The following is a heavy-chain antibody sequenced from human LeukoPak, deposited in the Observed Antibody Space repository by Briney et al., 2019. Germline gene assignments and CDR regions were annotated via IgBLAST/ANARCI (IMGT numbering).Heavy chain of an antibody. V-gene: IGHV4-39*01. CDR1: GGSISSSSYY. CDR3: ARRRPSHYFDY. Sequence: PSETLSLTCTVSGGSISSSSYYWGWIRQPPGKGLEWIGGIYYSGSTYYNPPLKSRVTISVDTSKDQFSLKLSSVTAADTAVYYCARRRPSHYFDYWGQGTLVTVSS. CDR2: IYYSGST. J-gene: IGHJ4*02.